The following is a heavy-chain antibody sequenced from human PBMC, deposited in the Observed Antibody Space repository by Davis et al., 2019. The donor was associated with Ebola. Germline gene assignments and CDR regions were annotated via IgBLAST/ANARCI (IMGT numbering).Heavy chain of an antibody. D-gene: IGHD2-21*02. V-gene: IGHV4-34*01. Sequence: SETLSLTCAVYGGSFSGYYWSWIRQPQGKGLEWIGEINHSGSTNYNPSLKSRVTISVDTSKNQFSLKLSSVTAADTAVYYCARVLSGDCCYFDYWGQGTLVTVSS. CDR3: ARVLSGDCCYFDY. CDR1: GGSFSGYY. CDR2: INHSGST. J-gene: IGHJ4*02.